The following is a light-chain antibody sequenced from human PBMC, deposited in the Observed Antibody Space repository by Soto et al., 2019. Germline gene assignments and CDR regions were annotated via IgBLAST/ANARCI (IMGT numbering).Light chain of an antibody. CDR2: EVN. V-gene: IGLV2-8*01. CDR3: SSYAGNYNVI. Sequence: QSALTQPPSASGSPGQSVTISCTGTSSDIGSYNYVSWYRLHPGKAPKLMIYEVNLRPSGVPDRFSGSKSGNTASLTVSGLQAEDEADYYCSSYAGNYNVIFGGGTKLTVL. CDR1: SSDIGSYNY. J-gene: IGLJ2*01.